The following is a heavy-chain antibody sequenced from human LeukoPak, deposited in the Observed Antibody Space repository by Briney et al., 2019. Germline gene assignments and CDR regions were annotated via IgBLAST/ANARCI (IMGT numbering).Heavy chain of an antibody. Sequence: ASVKVSCKASGYTFTGYYMHWVRQAPGQGLEWMGWINPNTGVTNYAQKFQGRVTLTRDTSIITAYMELTRLRSDDTAMYYCVRDRTTVTTGYYGMDVWGQGTTLTVSS. CDR1: GYTFTGYY. D-gene: IGHD4-17*01. J-gene: IGHJ6*02. V-gene: IGHV1-2*02. CDR2: INPNTGVT. CDR3: VRDRTTVTTGYYGMDV.